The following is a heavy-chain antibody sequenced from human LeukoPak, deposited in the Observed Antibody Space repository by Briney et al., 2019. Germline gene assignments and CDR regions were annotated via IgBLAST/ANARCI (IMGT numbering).Heavy chain of an antibody. CDR2: MKSKTDGGTI. CDR3: TPSKGF. J-gene: IGHJ4*02. D-gene: IGHD5/OR15-5a*01. V-gene: IGHV3-15*01. Sequence: GGSLRLSCAASGFTFNNARMSWVRQAPGKGLEWVGRMKSKTDGGTIDYAAPVKGRFTISRDDSKNTLYLEMNSLKIEGTAVYYCTPSKGFWGQGSLVTVSS. CDR1: GFTFNNAR.